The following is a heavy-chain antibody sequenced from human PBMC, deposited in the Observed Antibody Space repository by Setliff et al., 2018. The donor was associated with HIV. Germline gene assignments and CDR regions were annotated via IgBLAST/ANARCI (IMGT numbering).Heavy chain of an antibody. CDR1: GGSISSGGYY. D-gene: IGHD6-19*01. CDR2: IYYSGST. V-gene: IGHV4-31*03. Sequence: QTLSLTCTVSGGSISSGGYYWSWIRQHPGKGLEWIAYIYYSGSTYYNPSLQSRVTISVDTSKNQFSLKVTSVTAADTAVYYCARALGIGSAYFQHWGLGTLVTVSS. J-gene: IGHJ1*01. CDR3: ARALGIGSAYFQH.